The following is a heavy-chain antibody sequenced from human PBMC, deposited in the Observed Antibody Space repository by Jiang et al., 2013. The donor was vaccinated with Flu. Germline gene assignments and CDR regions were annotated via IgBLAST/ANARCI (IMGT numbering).Heavy chain of an antibody. CDR2: INTNTGNP. CDR3: AREPRITMVRGVIRPNWFDP. D-gene: IGHD3-10*01. J-gene: IGHJ5*02. CDR1: GYTFTSYA. V-gene: IGHV7-4-1*01. Sequence: QSGSELKKPGASVKVSCKASGYTFTSYAMNWVRQAPGQGLEWMGWINTNTGNPTYAQGFTGRFVFSLDTSVSTAYLQICSLKAEDTAVYYCAREPRITMVRGVIRPNWFDPWGQGTLVTVSP.